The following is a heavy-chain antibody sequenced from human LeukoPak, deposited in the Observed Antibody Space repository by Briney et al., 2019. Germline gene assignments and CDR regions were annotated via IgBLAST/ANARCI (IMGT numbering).Heavy chain of an antibody. CDR2: ISYDGSNK. CDR3: ARDKRAFIAVAGTFDY. J-gene: IGHJ4*02. D-gene: IGHD6-19*01. V-gene: IGHV3-30*04. Sequence: GSLILSCAASGFTFSSYATHWVRQAPGKGLEWVAVISYDGSNKYYADSVKGRFTISRDNSKNTLYLQMNSLRAEDTAVYYCARDKRAFIAVAGTFDYWGQGTLVTVSS. CDR1: GFTFSSYA.